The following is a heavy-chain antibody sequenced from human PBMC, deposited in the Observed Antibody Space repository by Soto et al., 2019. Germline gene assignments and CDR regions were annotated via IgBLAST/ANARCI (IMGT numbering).Heavy chain of an antibody. CDR3: TIDRLGDWYYYSGMDV. V-gene: IGHV3-15*01. CDR1: GFTFSNAW. D-gene: IGHD3-10*01. Sequence: EVQLVESGGGLVKPGGSLRLSCADSGFTFSNAWMSWVRQAPGKGLEWVGHIIRNINGGTTVYAAPVKGGSAISREDSKNTVSLQMNSLTTEATAVYYCTIDRLGDWYYYSGMDVWGQGTAVTVSS. J-gene: IGHJ6*02. CDR2: IIRNINGGTT.